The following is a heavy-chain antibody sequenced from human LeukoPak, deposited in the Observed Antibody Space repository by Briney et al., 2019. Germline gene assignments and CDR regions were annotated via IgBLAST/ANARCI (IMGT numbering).Heavy chain of an antibody. D-gene: IGHD2-2*01. CDR2: IYSSGST. CDR3: ARDRGGYCSSTSCYDYYMDV. Sequence: SETLSLTCTVSGGSISSYYWSWIRQPPGKGLEWIGYIYSSGSTNYNPSLKSRVTISVDTSKNQFSLKLSSVTAADTAVYYCARDRGGYCSSTSCYDYYMDVWGKGTTVTVSS. V-gene: IGHV4-59*01. J-gene: IGHJ6*03. CDR1: GGSISSYY.